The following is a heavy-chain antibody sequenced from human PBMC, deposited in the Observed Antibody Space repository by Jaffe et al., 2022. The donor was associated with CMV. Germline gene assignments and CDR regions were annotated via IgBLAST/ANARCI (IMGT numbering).Heavy chain of an antibody. Sequence: QVQLVESGGGVVQPGRSLRLSCAASGFTFSSYGMHWVRQAPGKGLEWVAVIWYDGSNKYYADSVKGRFTISRDNSKNTLYLQMNSLRAEDTAVYYCAREVPLWFGSTPLDYWGQGTLVTVSS. J-gene: IGHJ4*02. CDR1: GFTFSSYG. CDR3: AREVPLWFGSTPLDY. D-gene: IGHD3-10*01. CDR2: IWYDGSNK. V-gene: IGHV3-33*01.